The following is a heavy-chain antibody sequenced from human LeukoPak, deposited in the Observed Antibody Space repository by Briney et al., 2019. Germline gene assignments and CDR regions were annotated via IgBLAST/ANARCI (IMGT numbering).Heavy chain of an antibody. V-gene: IGHV3-23*01. D-gene: IGHD2-2*01. CDR1: GFTFSSYA. CDR2: ISGSGGST. J-gene: IGHJ4*02. Sequence: GGSLRLSCAASGFTFSSYAMSWVCQAPGKGLEWVSAISGSGGSTYYADSVKGRFTISRDNSKNTLYLQMNSLRAEDTAVYYCAKSPAEYQLLFPFDYWGQGTLVTVPS. CDR3: AKSPAEYQLLFPFDY.